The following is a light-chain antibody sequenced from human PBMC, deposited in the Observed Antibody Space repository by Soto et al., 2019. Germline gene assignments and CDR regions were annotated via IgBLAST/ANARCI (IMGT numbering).Light chain of an antibody. CDR1: FNDVGGYNY. CDR3: CSLTTSHTYV. Sequence: QSALTQPPSASGSPGQSVTISCTGTFNDVGGYNYVSWYQQHPGKAPKVMIYHVTYRPSGVSNRYSGSKSGNSASLTISGLQADDEADYYCCSLTTSHTYVFGSGTKLTVL. V-gene: IGLV2-14*01. CDR2: HVT. J-gene: IGLJ1*01.